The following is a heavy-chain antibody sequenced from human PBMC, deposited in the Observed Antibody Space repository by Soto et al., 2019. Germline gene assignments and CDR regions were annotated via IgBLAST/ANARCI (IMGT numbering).Heavy chain of an antibody. V-gene: IGHV3-23*01. Sequence: GGSLRLSCVASGFTFSSYAMSWVRQAPGKGLEWVSTISSSGGSTYYADSVKGRSTISRDNSKNTLYLQMNSLRAEDTAVYYCAKYGKSYSSSSVHYYGMDVWGQGTTVTVSS. D-gene: IGHD6-6*01. J-gene: IGHJ6*02. CDR1: GFTFSSYA. CDR3: AKYGKSYSSSSVHYYGMDV. CDR2: ISSSGGST.